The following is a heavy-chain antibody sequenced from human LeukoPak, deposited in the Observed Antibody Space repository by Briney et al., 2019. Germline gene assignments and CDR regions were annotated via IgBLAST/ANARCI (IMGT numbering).Heavy chain of an antibody. CDR3: AKEDSSGWYGVDY. Sequence: GGSLRLSCAASGFTFTTYGMHWVRQAPGKGLQWVAVISYDGSHKYYADSVKGRFTISRDNSKNTLSLQMNSLRAEDTAVYYCAKEDSSGWYGVDYWGQGTLVTVSS. D-gene: IGHD6-19*01. J-gene: IGHJ4*02. CDR1: GFTFTTYG. CDR2: ISYDGSHK. V-gene: IGHV3-30*18.